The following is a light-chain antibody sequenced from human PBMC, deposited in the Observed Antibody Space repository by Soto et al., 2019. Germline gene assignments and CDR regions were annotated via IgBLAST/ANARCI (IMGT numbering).Light chain of an antibody. J-gene: IGLJ2*01. CDR3: SSYAGSNNFVV. CDR2: EVT. CDR1: SSDVGGYNY. Sequence: QSALTQPPSASGSPGQSVTISCTGTSSDVGGYNYVSWYQQHPGKAHKFMIYEVTKRPSGVPDRFSGSKSSNTASLTVSGFQAEDEADYYCSSYAGSNNFVVFGGGTKFTVL. V-gene: IGLV2-8*01.